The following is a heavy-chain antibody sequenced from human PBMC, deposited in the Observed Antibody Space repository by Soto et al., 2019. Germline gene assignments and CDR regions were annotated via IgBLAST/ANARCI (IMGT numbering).Heavy chain of an antibody. Sequence: QVQLVQSGAEVKKPGASVKVSCKASGYTFTSYYMHWVRQAPGQGLEWMGIINPSGGSTSYAQKFQGRVTVTRDTSTSTVSMEVSSLGSEDTAVYYCARPGLVQAHAFDIWGQGTMVTVSS. D-gene: IGHD6-19*01. CDR3: ARPGLVQAHAFDI. CDR1: GYTFTSYY. V-gene: IGHV1-46*01. CDR2: INPSGGST. J-gene: IGHJ3*02.